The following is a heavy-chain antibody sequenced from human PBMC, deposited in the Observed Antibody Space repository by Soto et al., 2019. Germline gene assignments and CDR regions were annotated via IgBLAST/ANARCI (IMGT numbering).Heavy chain of an antibody. D-gene: IGHD2-15*01. V-gene: IGHV1-24*01. Sequence: ASVKVSCKVSGYTLTELSMHWVRQAPGKGLEWMGGFDPEDGETIYAQKFQGRVTMTEDTSTDTAYMELSSLRSEDTAVYYCATEYCSGGSCYYGMDVWGQGTTVTVSS. J-gene: IGHJ6*02. CDR1: GYTLTELS. CDR3: ATEYCSGGSCYYGMDV. CDR2: FDPEDGET.